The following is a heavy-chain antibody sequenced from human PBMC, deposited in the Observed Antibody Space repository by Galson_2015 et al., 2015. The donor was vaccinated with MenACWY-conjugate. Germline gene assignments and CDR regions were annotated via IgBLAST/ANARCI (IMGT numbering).Heavy chain of an antibody. Sequence: SLRLSCAASGFTFSSSAMHWVRQAPGKGLEWGAVISYDGSNKYYADSVKGRFTISRDNSKNTLYLQMNSLRAEDTAVYYCARDLGPPPIAVAGTTLAYWCQGTLGPVSS. CDR3: ARDLGPPPIAVAGTTLAY. D-gene: IGHD6-19*01. V-gene: IGHV3-30*04. CDR2: ISYDGSNK. CDR1: GFTFSSSA. J-gene: IGHJ4*02.